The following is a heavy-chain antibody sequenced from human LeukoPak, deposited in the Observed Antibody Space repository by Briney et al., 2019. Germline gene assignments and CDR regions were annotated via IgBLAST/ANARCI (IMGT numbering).Heavy chain of an antibody. CDR3: ARGATENFDY. Sequence: GSLRLSCAASGFTFSSYSMNWVRQAPGKGLEWVSSISSSSSYIYYADSVKGRFTISRDNAKNSLYLQMNSLRAEDTAVYYCARGATENFDYWGQGTLITVSS. V-gene: IGHV3-21*01. J-gene: IGHJ4*02. CDR2: ISSSSSYI. CDR1: GFTFSSYS. D-gene: IGHD2-15*01.